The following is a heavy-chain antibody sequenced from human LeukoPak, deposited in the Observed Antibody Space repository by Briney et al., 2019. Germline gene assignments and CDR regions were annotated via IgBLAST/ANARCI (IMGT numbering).Heavy chain of an antibody. CDR1: GGSISSNNW. J-gene: IGHJ2*01. V-gene: IGHV4-4*02. D-gene: IGHD4-11*01. CDR3: ARSYSNYVHWYFDL. Sequence: SGTLSLTCAVSGGSISSNNWWSWVRQPPGKGLEWIGEIYHSGSTNYNPSLKSRVTISVDKSKSQFSLNLSSVTAADTAVYYCARSYSNYVHWYFDLWGRGALVTVSS. CDR2: IYHSGST.